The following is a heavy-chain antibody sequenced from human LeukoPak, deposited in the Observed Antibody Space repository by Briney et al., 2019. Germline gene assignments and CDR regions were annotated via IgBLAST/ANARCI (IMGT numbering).Heavy chain of an antibody. CDR1: GGSISSYY. Sequence: SETLSLTCTVSGGSISSYYWSWIRQPPGKGLEWIGYIYYSGSTNYNPSLKSRVTISVDTSKNQFSLKLSSVTAADTAVYYCARNPGRRGYSYASHAFDIWGQGTMVTVSS. CDR3: ARNPGRRGYSYASHAFDI. J-gene: IGHJ3*02. V-gene: IGHV4-59*01. CDR2: IYYSGST. D-gene: IGHD5-18*01.